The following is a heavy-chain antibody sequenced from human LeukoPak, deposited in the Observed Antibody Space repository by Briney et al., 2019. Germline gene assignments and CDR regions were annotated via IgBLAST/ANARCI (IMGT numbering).Heavy chain of an antibody. CDR1: GYSISSGYY. D-gene: IGHD2-21*02. J-gene: IGHJ4*02. Sequence: SETLSLTCTVSGYSISSGYYWGWIRQPPGKGLEWIGTIYHSGSTYYNSSLKSRVTISVDKSKNQFSLKLSSVTAADTAVYYCARQRAEAGDLTFDYWGQGTLVTVSS. V-gene: IGHV4-38-2*02. CDR2: IYHSGST. CDR3: ARQRAEAGDLTFDY.